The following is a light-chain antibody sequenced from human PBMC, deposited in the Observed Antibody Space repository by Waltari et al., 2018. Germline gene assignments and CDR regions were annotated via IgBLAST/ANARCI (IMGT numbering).Light chain of an antibody. J-gene: IGKJ1*01. Sequence: EIVLTQSPGTLSLSPGERTTLSCRASQIVSSDSLVLYHHRPGQAPRLLIYGASKRAPGIPDRFSGSGSGTDFTLTISRLEPEDFAVYYCQQYDVSPWAFGQGTKVEFK. CDR1: QIVSSDS. V-gene: IGKV3-20*01. CDR3: QQYDVSPWA. CDR2: GAS.